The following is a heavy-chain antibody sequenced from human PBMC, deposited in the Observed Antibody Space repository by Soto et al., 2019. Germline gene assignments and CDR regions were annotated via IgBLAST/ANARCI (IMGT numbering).Heavy chain of an antibody. CDR2: ISYDGSNR. Sequence: GGSLRVSCAASGFTFSSYGMHWVRQAPGKGLEWVAVISYDGSNRYYADSVKGRFTISRDNSKNTLYLQMNSLRAEDTAVYYCAKNRYYYDCPTENYFDYWGQGTLVTVSS. V-gene: IGHV3-30*18. D-gene: IGHD3-22*01. CDR1: GFTFSSYG. CDR3: AKNRYYYDCPTENYFDY. J-gene: IGHJ4*02.